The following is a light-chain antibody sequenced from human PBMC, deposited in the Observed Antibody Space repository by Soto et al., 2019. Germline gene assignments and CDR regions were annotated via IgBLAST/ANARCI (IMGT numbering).Light chain of an antibody. CDR1: SSDFGGYNY. V-gene: IGLV2-11*01. CDR3: CSYAGSYTHYV. Sequence: QSALTQPRSVSGSPGQSITISCTGTSSDFGGYNYVSWYRQHPGKAPKLMIYDVSKRPSGVPDRFSGSKSGNTASLTISGLQAEDEADYYCCSYAGSYTHYVFGTGTKVTVL. CDR2: DVS. J-gene: IGLJ1*01.